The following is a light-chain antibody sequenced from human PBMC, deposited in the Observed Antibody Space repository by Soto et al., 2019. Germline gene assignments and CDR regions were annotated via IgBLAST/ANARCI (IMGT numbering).Light chain of an antibody. J-gene: IGKJ5*01. CDR2: DTS. V-gene: IGKV3D-20*01. CDR3: QQYAHSPIT. CDR1: QSVARSY. Sequence: EIVLTKSPDTLSLSPGSRATLSCGASQSVARSYLGWYQQKPGLAPRLLIYDTSIRATGIPDRFSGSGSGTDFTLTISSLEPEDFAVYYCQQYAHSPITFGQGTRLEI.